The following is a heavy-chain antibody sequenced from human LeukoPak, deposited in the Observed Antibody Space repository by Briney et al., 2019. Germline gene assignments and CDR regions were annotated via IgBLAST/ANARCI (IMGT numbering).Heavy chain of an antibody. Sequence: ASVKVSCKASGGTFSSYAISWVRQAPGQGLEWMGRIILILGIANYAQKFQGRVTITADKSTSTAYMELSSLRSEDTAVYYCARDRGWEPQNYYYYYGMDVWGQGTTVTVSS. CDR3: ARDRGWEPQNYYYYYGMDV. D-gene: IGHD1-26*01. V-gene: IGHV1-69*04. CDR1: GGTFSSYA. J-gene: IGHJ6*02. CDR2: IILILGIA.